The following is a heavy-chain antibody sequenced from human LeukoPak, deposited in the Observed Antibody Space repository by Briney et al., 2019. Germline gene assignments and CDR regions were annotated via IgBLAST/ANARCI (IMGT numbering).Heavy chain of an antibody. Sequence: SETLSLTCTVSGASVRSGGFNWSWIRQHPGKGLEYIGYIYNSGIFFYNPSLESRLTMSVDTSMNQFSLKLSSLTAADTAVYFCARGIGGYRFAPWGQGTLVIVSS. CDR1: GASVRSGGFN. CDR2: IYNSGIF. D-gene: IGHD5-18*01. J-gene: IGHJ5*02. V-gene: IGHV4-31*03. CDR3: ARGIGGYRFAP.